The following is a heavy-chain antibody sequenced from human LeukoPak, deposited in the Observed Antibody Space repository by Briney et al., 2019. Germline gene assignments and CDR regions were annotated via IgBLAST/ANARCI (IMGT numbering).Heavy chain of an antibody. V-gene: IGHV3-21*01. CDR2: ISSSSSYI. Sequence: PGGSLRLSCAASGFTFSVYWMHWVRQAPGKGLEWVSSISSSSSYIYYADSVKGRFTISRDNAKNSLYLQMNSLRAEDTAVYYCARDQPNYDILTGYYPFDYWGQGTLVTVSS. CDR1: GFTFSVYW. D-gene: IGHD3-9*01. CDR3: ARDQPNYDILTGYYPFDY. J-gene: IGHJ4*02.